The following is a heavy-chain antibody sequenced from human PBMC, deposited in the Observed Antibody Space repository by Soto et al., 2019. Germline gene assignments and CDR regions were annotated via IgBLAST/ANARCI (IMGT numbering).Heavy chain of an antibody. CDR3: ARRALSGDADC. D-gene: IGHD2-21*01. J-gene: IGHJ1*01. CDR1: GFTFSTYA. Sequence: GGSLRLSCAASGFTFSTYAMNWVRQAPGKGLEWVSGVSGDVDSTNYEDSVKGRFTISRDNTKNIVYLQMNSLSADDSAVYYCARRALSGDADCWGQGTQVTVSS. V-gene: IGHV3-23*01. CDR2: VSGDVDST.